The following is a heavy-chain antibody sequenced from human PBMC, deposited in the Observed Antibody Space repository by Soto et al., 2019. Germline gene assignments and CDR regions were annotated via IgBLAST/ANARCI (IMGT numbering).Heavy chain of an antibody. V-gene: IGHV3-23*01. Sequence: EVQLLESGGGLVQLGGSLRLSCAVSGFTFSSYAMSWVRQAPGKGLEWVSGISGRGGSTYYADSVKGRFTICRDNSKNTLYLQTNSLRAEDTAVYYCAKGPLYGDYVSGWGQGTLVTVSS. CDR3: AKGPLYGDYVSG. D-gene: IGHD4-17*01. CDR1: GFTFSSYA. CDR2: ISGRGGST. J-gene: IGHJ4*02.